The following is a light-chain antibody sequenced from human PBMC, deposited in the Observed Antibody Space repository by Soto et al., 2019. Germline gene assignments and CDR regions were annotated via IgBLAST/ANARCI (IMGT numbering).Light chain of an antibody. CDR1: QSVNSNY. CDR2: GAS. V-gene: IGKV3-20*01. J-gene: IGKJ4*01. Sequence: EMVMTQSPAVRCVSPGESATLSWRASQSVNSNYLAWYQQKPGQAPRLLIYGASSRATGIPDRFSGSGSGTDFTLTISRLEPEDFAVYYCQQYGSSPPRLTFGGGTKVDIK. CDR3: QQYGSSPPRLT.